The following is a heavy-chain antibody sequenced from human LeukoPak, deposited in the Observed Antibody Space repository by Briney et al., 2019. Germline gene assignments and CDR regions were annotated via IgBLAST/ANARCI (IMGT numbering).Heavy chain of an antibody. CDR1: GFTFSSSA. V-gene: IGHV3-23*01. CDR2: ISGSGAST. J-gene: IGHJ6*02. CDR3: AKGSAGSYYYYGMDV. D-gene: IGHD2-15*01. Sequence: GGSLRLSCSASGFTFSSSAMSWVRQAPGKGLEWVSVISGSGASTFYADSVKGRFTISRENSKNTLYLRMHSLRAEDTALYYCAKGSAGSYYYYGMDVWGQGTTVTVSS.